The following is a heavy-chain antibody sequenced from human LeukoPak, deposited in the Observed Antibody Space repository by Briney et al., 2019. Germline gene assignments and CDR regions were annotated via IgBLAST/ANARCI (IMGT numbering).Heavy chain of an antibody. CDR1: GFTFSSYA. D-gene: IGHD3-3*01. V-gene: IGHV3-23*01. CDR3: AKDRYDFWSGTGGAFNI. CDR2: ISGSGGST. J-gene: IGHJ3*02. Sequence: GGSLRLSCAASGFTFSSYAMSWVRQAPGKGLEWVSAISGSGGSTYYADSVKGRFTISRDNSKNTLYLQMNSLRAEDTAVYYCAKDRYDFWSGTGGAFNIWGQGTMVTVSS.